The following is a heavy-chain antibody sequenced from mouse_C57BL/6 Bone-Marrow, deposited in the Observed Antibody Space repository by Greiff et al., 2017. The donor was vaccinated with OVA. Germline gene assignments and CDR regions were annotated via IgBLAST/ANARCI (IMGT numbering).Heavy chain of an antibody. J-gene: IGHJ2*01. Sequence: EVKLMESGAGLVKPGGSLKLSCAASGFTFSSYAMSWVRQTPEKRLEWVAYISSGGDYIYYADTVKGRFTISRDNARNTLYLQMSSLKSEDTAMYYCTRVGGYYDYNWGQGTTLTVSS. D-gene: IGHD2-4*01. V-gene: IGHV5-9-1*02. CDR1: GFTFSSYA. CDR3: TRVGGYYDYN. CDR2: ISSGGDYI.